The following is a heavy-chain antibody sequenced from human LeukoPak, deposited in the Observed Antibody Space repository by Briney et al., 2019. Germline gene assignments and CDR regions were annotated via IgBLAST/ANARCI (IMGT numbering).Heavy chain of an antibody. Sequence: GASVKVSCKASGGTFSSYAISWVRQAPGQGLEWMGRIIPIFGTANYAQKFQGRVTITTDESTSTAYMELSSLRSEGTAVYYCAREAARRISMDYWGQGTLVTVSS. D-gene: IGHD6-6*01. CDR1: GGTFSSYA. V-gene: IGHV1-69*05. CDR2: IIPIFGTA. J-gene: IGHJ4*02. CDR3: AREAARRISMDY.